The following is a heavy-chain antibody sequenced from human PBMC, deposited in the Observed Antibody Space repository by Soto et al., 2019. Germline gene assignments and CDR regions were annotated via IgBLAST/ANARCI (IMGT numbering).Heavy chain of an antibody. D-gene: IGHD3-22*01. CDR1: GYTFTSYY. CDR2: INPSGGST. CDR3: ARTTYYYDSSGGGDAFDI. J-gene: IGHJ3*02. Sequence: ASVKVSCKASGYTFTSYYMHWVRQAPGQGLEWMGIINPSGGSTSYAQKFQGRVTITADKSTSTAYMELSSLRSEDTAVYYCARTTYYYDSSGGGDAFDIWGQGTMVTVSS. V-gene: IGHV1-46*01.